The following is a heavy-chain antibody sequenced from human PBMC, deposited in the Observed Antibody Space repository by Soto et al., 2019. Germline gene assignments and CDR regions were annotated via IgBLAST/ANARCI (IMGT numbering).Heavy chain of an antibody. D-gene: IGHD3-16*01. CDR1: GGTFNGYI. Sequence: QVQLVQSGAEVKKPGSSVKVSCKPSGGTFNGYIITWVRQAPGQGLEWIGGIIFTFNTANYAEKIQGRVSLSADQGASTAYMELTSRTSEDTAVFYCARVLVGEPGGFDFWGQGTLVSVAS. J-gene: IGHJ4*02. CDR2: IIFTFNTA. CDR3: ARVLVGEPGGFDF. V-gene: IGHV1-69*01.